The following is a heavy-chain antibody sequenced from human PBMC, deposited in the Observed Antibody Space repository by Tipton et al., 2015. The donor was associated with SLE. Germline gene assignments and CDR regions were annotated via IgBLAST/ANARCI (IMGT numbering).Heavy chain of an antibody. CDR2: IASDGTIT. J-gene: IGHJ4*02. Sequence: SLRLSCAASGFTFNRYWMHWVRKAPGQGLMWVSRIASDGTITNYADTVKGRFTISIENAKDTLYLQMNSLRAEDTAVYYCARIHFYGSGSSDYWGQGTLVTVSS. CDR3: ARIHFYGSGSSDY. V-gene: IGHV3-74*01. CDR1: GFTFNRYW. D-gene: IGHD3-10*01.